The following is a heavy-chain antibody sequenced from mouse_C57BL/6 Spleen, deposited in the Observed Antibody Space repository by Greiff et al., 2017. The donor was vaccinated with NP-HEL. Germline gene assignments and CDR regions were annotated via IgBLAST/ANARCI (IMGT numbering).Heavy chain of an antibody. J-gene: IGHJ4*01. D-gene: IGHD1-1*01. CDR1: GFSLTSYG. CDR3: AKNYGSSSYAMDY. CDR2: IWRGGST. Sequence: VQLQQSGPGLVQPSQSLSITCTVSGFSLTSYGVHWVRQSPGKGLEWLGVIWRGGSTDYNAAFMSRLSITKDNSKSQAFFKMNSLQADDTAIYYCAKNYGSSSYAMDYWGQGTSVTVSS. V-gene: IGHV2-5*01.